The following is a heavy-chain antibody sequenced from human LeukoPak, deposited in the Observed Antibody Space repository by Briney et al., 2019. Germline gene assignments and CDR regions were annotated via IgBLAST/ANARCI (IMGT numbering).Heavy chain of an antibody. Sequence: GGSLRLSCAASGFTFSSYAMSWVRQAPGKGLEWVSLISWDGGSTYYADSVKGRFTISRDNSKNSLYLQMNSLRTEDTALYYCAKDSSGVVEYVDSSGYYPVHFDYWGQGTLVTVSS. CDR3: AKDSSGVVEYVDSSGYYPVHFDY. V-gene: IGHV3-43*02. D-gene: IGHD3-22*01. CDR1: GFTFSSYA. CDR2: ISWDGGST. J-gene: IGHJ4*02.